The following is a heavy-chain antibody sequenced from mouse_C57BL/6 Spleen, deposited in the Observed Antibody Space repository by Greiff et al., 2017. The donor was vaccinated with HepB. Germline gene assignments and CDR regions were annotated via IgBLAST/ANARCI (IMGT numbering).Heavy chain of an antibody. J-gene: IGHJ3*01. CDR2: IDPSDSET. CDR1: GYTFTSYW. CDR3: ARGCYGSSSWFAY. V-gene: IGHV1-52*01. Sequence: VQLQQPGAELVRPGSSVKLSCKASGYTFTSYWMHWVKQRPIQGLEWIGNIDPSDSETHYNQKFKDKATLTVDKSSSTAYMQLSSLTSEDSAVYYCARGCYGSSSWFAYWGQGTLVTVSA. D-gene: IGHD1-1*01.